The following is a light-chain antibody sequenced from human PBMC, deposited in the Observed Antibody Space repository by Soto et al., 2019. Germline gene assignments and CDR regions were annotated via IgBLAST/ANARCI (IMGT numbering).Light chain of an antibody. J-gene: IGKJ3*01. CDR3: LQDYNYF. CDR2: AAS. V-gene: IGKV1-6*01. CDR1: QGIRND. Sequence: AIQMTQSPSSLSASVGDRVTITCRASQGIRNDLGWYQQKPGKAPKLLIYAASSLQSGVPSRFSGSGSGTDFTLTSSSLQPEDFATYYCLQDYNYFFGPGTKVDIK.